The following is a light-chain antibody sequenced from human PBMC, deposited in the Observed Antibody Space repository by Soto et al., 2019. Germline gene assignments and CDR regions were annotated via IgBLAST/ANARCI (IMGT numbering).Light chain of an antibody. V-gene: IGLV4-69*01. CDR2: LNSDGSH. Sequence: QAVVTQSPPASASLGASVKLTCILSSGHSSYAIAWLQQQPEKGPRYLMKLNSDGSHNKGDGIPDRFSGSSSGAERYLTISSLQSEDEADYYCQTWGTGIRVFGGGTKLTVL. J-gene: IGLJ2*01. CDR3: QTWGTGIRV. CDR1: SGHSSYA.